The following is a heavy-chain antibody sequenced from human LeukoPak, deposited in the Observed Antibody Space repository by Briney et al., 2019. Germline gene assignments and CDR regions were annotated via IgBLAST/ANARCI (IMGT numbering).Heavy chain of an antibody. V-gene: IGHV1-2*02. CDR2: INPNSGGT. D-gene: IGHD6-13*01. CDR3: ARGGAAGSYYYYGMDV. Sequence: GASVKVSCKASGYTFTGYYIHWVRQAPGQGLEWMGWINPNSGGTNYAQKFQGRVTMTRDTSISTAYMELSRLRSDDTAVYYCARGGAAGSYYYYGMDVWGQGTTVTVSS. CDR1: GYTFTGYY. J-gene: IGHJ6*02.